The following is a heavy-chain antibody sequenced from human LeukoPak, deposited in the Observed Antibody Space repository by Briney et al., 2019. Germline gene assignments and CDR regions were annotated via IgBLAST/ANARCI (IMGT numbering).Heavy chain of an antibody. CDR3: ARQDSTAYYDSTGLPYDAFDI. CDR2: IYPGDSDT. D-gene: IGHD3-22*01. CDR1: GSRFTSYW. Sequence: GGFLQISCQGSGSRFTSYWIGWVRQVPGKGLEWMGIIYPGDSDTRYSSSFQGQVTISADKSISTAYLQWSSLKASDTAMYYCARQDSTAYYDSTGLPYDAFDIWGQGTMVTVSS. J-gene: IGHJ3*02. V-gene: IGHV5-51*01.